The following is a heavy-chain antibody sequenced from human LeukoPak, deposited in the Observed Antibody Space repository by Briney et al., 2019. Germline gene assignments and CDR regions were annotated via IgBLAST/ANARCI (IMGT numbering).Heavy chain of an antibody. CDR3: ARAARPVYFDY. CDR2: INHSGST. CDR1: GGSFSGYY. Sequence: TSETLSLTCAAYGGSFSGYYWSWIRQPPGKGLEWIGEINHSGSTNYNPSLKSRVTISVDTSKNQFSLKLSSVTAADTAVYYCARAARPVYFDYWGQGTLVTVSS. V-gene: IGHV4-34*01. J-gene: IGHJ4*02. D-gene: IGHD6-6*01.